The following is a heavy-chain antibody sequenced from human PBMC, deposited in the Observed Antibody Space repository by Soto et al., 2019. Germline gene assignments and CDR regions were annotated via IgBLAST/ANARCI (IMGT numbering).Heavy chain of an antibody. V-gene: IGHV4-31*03. Sequence: QVQLQESGPGLVKPSQTLSLTCTVSGGSISSGGYYWSWIRQHPGKGLEWIGYIYYSGSTYYNPSLKSRFNISVDTSKNQFSLKLSSVTAADTAVYYCAREGSSSWFHYWGQGTLVTVSS. CDR1: GGSISSGGYY. CDR3: AREGSSSWFHY. D-gene: IGHD6-13*01. CDR2: IYYSGST. J-gene: IGHJ4*02.